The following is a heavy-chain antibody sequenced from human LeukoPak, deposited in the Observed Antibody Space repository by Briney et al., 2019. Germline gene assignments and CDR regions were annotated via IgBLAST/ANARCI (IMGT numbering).Heavy chain of an antibody. CDR3: ARGVVVENYFDY. D-gene: IGHD2-21*01. CDR1: GFTFSSYA. CDR2: ISGSGGST. Sequence: PGGSLRLSCAASGFTFSSYAMSWVRQAPGKGLEWVSAISGSGGSTYYADSVKGRFTISRDNSENTLYLQMNSLRAEDTAVYYCARGVVVENYFDYWGQGTLVTVSS. V-gene: IGHV3-23*01. J-gene: IGHJ4*02.